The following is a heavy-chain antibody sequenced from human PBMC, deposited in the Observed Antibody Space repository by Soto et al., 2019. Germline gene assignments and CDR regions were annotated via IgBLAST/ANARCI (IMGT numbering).Heavy chain of an antibody. V-gene: IGHV1-8*01. CDR2: MNPNSGET. CDR3: ARVAVAARPRWYNWFDP. J-gene: IGHJ5*02. CDR1: GYTFTDYD. D-gene: IGHD2-15*01. Sequence: ASVKVSCKTSGYTFTDYDINWVRQATGQGLEWIGWMNPNSGETGYAQKFQGRVTMTRRASLSTAYLELSSLRSEDTAVYYCARVAVAARPRWYNWFDPWGQGTLVTVSS.